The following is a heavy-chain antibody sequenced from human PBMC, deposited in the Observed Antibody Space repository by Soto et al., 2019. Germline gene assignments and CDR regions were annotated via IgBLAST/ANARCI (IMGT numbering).Heavy chain of an antibody. D-gene: IGHD2-15*01. CDR1: GGTFSSYA. CDR3: ARDPCIGGSCYSAAYNWFXP. V-gene: IGHV1-69*13. Sequence: GASVKVSCKASGGTFSSYAISWVRQAPGQGLEWMGGIIPIFGTANYAQKFQGRVTITADESTSTAYMELGSLRSEDTAVYYCARDPCIGGSCYSAAYNWFXPWGQGTLVTVSS. CDR2: IIPIFGTA. J-gene: IGHJ5*02.